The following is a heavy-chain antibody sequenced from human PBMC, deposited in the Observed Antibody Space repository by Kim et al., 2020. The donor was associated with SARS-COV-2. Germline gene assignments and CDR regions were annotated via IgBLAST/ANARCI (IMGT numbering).Heavy chain of an antibody. J-gene: IGHJ5*02. CDR3: ARQGVRGPPYWFDP. Sequence: GGSLRLSCAASGFTISGCAMGWFRWATGKWLVWVACIRFDGRNKYYGDSVQGRLTVSISNSKNTLYLKMNRLRAEDTAVYYCARQGVRGPPYWFDPWCQGILVTV. CDR2: IRFDGRNK. D-gene: IGHD3-10*01. CDR1: GFTISGCA. V-gene: IGHV3-30*04.